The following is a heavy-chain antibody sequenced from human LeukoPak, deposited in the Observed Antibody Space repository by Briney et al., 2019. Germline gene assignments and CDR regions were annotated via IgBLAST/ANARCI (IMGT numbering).Heavy chain of an antibody. CDR2: ISSSGNT. CDR3: AREVYYYSSGSYYNFDC. Sequence: SETLSLTCTVSDASISTYYWSWIRQPAGKGLEWIGHISSSGNTNYNPSLKSRVTMSVDTSKNHFSLKLTSVTAADTAVYYCAREVYYYSSGSYYNFDCWGQGTLVTVSS. V-gene: IGHV4-4*07. J-gene: IGHJ4*02. CDR1: DASISTYY. D-gene: IGHD3-10*01.